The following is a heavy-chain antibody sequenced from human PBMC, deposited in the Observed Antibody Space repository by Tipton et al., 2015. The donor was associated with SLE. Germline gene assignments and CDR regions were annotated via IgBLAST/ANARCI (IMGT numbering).Heavy chain of an antibody. V-gene: IGHV3-21*01. CDR2: ISSSSYI. Sequence: SLRLSCAASGFTFSSYSMNWVRQAPGKGLEWVSSISSSSYIYYADSVKGRFTISRDNAKNSLYLQMNSLRAEDTAVYYCGRDPPLYYYYMDVWGKGTTVTVSS. CDR3: GRDPPLYYYYMDV. CDR1: GFTFSSYS. J-gene: IGHJ6*03.